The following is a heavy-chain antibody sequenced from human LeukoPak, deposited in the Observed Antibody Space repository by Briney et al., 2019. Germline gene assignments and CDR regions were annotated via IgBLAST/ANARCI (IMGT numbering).Heavy chain of an antibody. CDR2: VSAHGLDK. D-gene: IGHD3-10*01. CDR1: GFAFRSYA. CDR3: ARAFTPGIRRALWFGDLL. J-gene: IGHJ4*02. Sequence: SGGSLRLSCAASGFAFRSYAMHWVRQAPGKGLGWLAVVSAHGLDKFYADSVKGRFTISKDTSDNTLSLQMNSLRVGDSGLHYCARAFTPGIRRALWFGDLLRAQGTLVTVSS. V-gene: IGHV3-30*04.